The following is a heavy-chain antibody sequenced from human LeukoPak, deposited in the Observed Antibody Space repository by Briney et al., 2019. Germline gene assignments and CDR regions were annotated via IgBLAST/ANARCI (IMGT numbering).Heavy chain of an antibody. CDR2: FDPEDGET. D-gene: IGHD5-12*01. CDR3: ATIQWPYIRDRTYYFDY. Sequence: GASVKVSCKVSGYTLTELSMHWVRQAPGKGLEWMGGFDPEDGETIYAQKFQGRVTMTEDTSTDTAYMELSSLRSEDTAVYYCATIQWPYIRDRTYYFDYWGQGTLVTVSS. J-gene: IGHJ4*02. CDR1: GYTLTELS. V-gene: IGHV1-24*01.